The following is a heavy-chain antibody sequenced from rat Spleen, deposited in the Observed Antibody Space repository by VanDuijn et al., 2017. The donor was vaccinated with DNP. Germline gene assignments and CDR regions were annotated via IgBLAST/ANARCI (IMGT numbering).Heavy chain of an antibody. J-gene: IGHJ3*01. V-gene: IGHV5-7*01. CDR3: PRLGERLFDY. CDR1: GVTFSDLD. D-gene: IGHD5-1*01. Sequence: EVQLVESGGGLVQPGRSLKLSCTASGVTFSDLDMAWVRQAPKKGLEWVATITNSGGSTYYRDSVKGRFTISRDNAKDTLYLQMDSLRSEDTATYYCPRLGERLFDYWGQGTLVTVSS. CDR2: ITNSGGST.